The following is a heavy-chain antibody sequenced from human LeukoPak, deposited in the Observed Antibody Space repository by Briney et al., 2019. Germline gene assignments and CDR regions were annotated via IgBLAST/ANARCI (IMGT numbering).Heavy chain of an antibody. CDR3: ARGRIDSSGWYY. Sequence: PEGSLRLSCAASGFTFSSYSMNWVRQAPGKGLEWVSSISSSSSYIYYADSVKGRFTISRDNAKNSLYLQMNSLRAEDTAVYYCARGRIDSSGWYYWGQGTLVTVSS. CDR2: ISSSSSYI. V-gene: IGHV3-21*01. CDR1: GFTFSSYS. J-gene: IGHJ4*02. D-gene: IGHD6-19*01.